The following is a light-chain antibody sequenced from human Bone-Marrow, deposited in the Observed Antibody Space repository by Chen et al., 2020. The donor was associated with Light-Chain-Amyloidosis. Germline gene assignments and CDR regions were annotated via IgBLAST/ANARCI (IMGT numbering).Light chain of an antibody. CDR1: DLPTKY. CDR3: QSADSSGTYEVI. J-gene: IGLJ2*01. V-gene: IGLV3-25*03. CDR2: RDT. Sequence: SYDLPQPPSVSVSPGQTARITCSGDDLPTKYAYWYQQKPGQDPVLVIHRDTERPSGISERFSGSSSGTTATLTISGVQAEDEADYHCQSADSSGTYEVIFGGGTKLTVL.